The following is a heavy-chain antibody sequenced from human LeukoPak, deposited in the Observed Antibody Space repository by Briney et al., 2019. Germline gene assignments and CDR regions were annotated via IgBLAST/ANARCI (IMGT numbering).Heavy chain of an antibody. CDR1: GGSISSSSYY. V-gene: IGHV4-39*07. J-gene: IGHJ6*02. D-gene: IGHD3-22*01. CDR3: ARNSYYYDSSGYYYGMDV. CDR2: IYYSGST. Sequence: SETLSLTCTVSGGSISSSSYYWGWIRQPPGKGLEWIGSIYYSGSTYYNPSLKSRVTISVDTSKNQFSLKLSSVTAADTAVYYCARNSYYYDSSGYYYGMDVWGQGTTVTVSS.